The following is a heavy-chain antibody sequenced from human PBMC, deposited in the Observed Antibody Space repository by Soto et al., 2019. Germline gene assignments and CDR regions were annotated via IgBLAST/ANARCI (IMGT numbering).Heavy chain of an antibody. CDR3: ARLKWDLLPAGFDI. D-gene: IGHD1-26*01. CDR2: MYYRGSI. Sequence: XETLSLTCHVSGYSIGTYYWTWIRQPPGKGLEWIAYMYYRGSINYNPSLKSRVTISVDTSKNQFSLKLRSVTAADTAIYYCARLKWDLLPAGFDIWGQGKLFTVSS. J-gene: IGHJ3*02. V-gene: IGHV4-59*01. CDR1: GYSIGTYY.